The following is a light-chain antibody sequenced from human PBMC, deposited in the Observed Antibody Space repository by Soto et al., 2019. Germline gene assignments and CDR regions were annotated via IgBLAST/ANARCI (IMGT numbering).Light chain of an antibody. J-gene: IGKJ3*01. CDR1: QSVSDMY. CDR2: AS. V-gene: IGKV3-20*01. CDR3: QHYGTSAL. Sequence: EIVLTQSPGTLSLSPGERATLSCRASQSVSDMYLAWDQQKPGQAPRLLIYASNRATGIPDRFSGSGSGTDFALTISRREPEDFAVYYCQHYGTSALFGPGTKVEIK.